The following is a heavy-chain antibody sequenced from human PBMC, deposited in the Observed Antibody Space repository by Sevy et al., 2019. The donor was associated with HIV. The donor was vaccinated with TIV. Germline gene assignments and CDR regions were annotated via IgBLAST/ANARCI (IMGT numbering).Heavy chain of an antibody. CDR1: GFTFSSYG. J-gene: IGHJ6*02. Sequence: GGSLRLSCAASGFTFSSYGMHWVRQAPGKGLEWVAFIRYDGSNKYYADSVKGRFTISRDNSKNTLYLQMNSLRAEDTVVYYCAKDQDIAAAGYYYYDGMDVWGQGTTVTVSS. D-gene: IGHD6-13*01. V-gene: IGHV3-30*02. CDR2: IRYDGSNK. CDR3: AKDQDIAAAGYYYYDGMDV.